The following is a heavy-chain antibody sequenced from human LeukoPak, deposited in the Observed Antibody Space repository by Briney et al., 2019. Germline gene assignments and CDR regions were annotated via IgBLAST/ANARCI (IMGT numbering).Heavy chain of an antibody. J-gene: IGHJ6*02. CDR2: INHSGST. CDR3: ARVTYYYDSSGYYRSYYGMDV. Sequence: SETLSLTCAVYGGSFSGYYWSWIRQPPGKGLEWIGEINHSGSTNYNPSLKSRVTKSVDTSKNQFSLKLSSVTAADTAVYYCARVTYYYDSSGYYRSYYGMDVWGQGTTVTVSS. CDR1: GGSFSGYY. D-gene: IGHD3-22*01. V-gene: IGHV4-34*01.